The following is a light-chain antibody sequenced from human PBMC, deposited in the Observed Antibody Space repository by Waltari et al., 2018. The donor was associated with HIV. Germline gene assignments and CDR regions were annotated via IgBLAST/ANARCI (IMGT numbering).Light chain of an antibody. Sequence: DIVMTQSPDSLAVSLGERATINCKSSQTVLYSSTNKNYLALYQQKPGQPPKLLIYWASTRESGVPDRFSGSGSGTDFTLTISSLQAEDVAVYYCQQYYSTPLTFGGGTKVEIK. CDR1: QTVLYSSTNKNY. V-gene: IGKV4-1*01. J-gene: IGKJ4*01. CDR3: QQYYSTPLT. CDR2: WAS.